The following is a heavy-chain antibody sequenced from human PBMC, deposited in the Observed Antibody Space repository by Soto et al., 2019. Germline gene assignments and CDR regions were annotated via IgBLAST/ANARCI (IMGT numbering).Heavy chain of an antibody. Sequence: PSETLSLTCTVSGDSISLYYWNWIRQPPGKGLEWIGQIYYTGGTIYNPSLTSRVTISVDTSKNQFSLRLTSVTAADTAVYYCCKHAPIRTLDSLGQRAPVTISS. CDR2: IYYTGGT. D-gene: IGHD2-21*01. V-gene: IGHV4-59*12. CDR1: GDSISLYY. J-gene: IGHJ4*02. CDR3: CKHAPIRTLDS.